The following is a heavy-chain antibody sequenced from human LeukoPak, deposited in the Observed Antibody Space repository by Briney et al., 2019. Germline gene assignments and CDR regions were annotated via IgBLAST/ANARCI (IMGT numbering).Heavy chain of an antibody. CDR1: GFTFSSYS. V-gene: IGHV3-21*01. CDR2: ISSSSSYI. CDR3: ARDPASGWYPP. Sequence: GGSLRLSCPASGFTFSSYSMNWVRQAPGKGLEWVSSISSSSSYIYYADSVKGRFTISRDNAKNSLYLQMNSLRAEDTAVYYCARDPASGWYPPWGQGTLVTVSS. D-gene: IGHD6-19*01. J-gene: IGHJ5*02.